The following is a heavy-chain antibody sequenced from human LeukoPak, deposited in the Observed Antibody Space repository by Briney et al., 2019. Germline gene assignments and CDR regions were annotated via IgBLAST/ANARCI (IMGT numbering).Heavy chain of an antibody. J-gene: IGHJ4*02. CDR1: GGTFSSYA. V-gene: IGHV1-69*05. D-gene: IGHD5-18*01. CDR2: IIRIFGTA. CDR3: ARAIGYSYGFRFDY. Sequence: SVKVSCKASGGTFSSYAISWVRQAPGQGLEWIGGIIRIFGTANYAQKFQGRVTITTDESTSTAYMELSSLRSEDTAVYYCARAIGYSYGFRFDYWGQGTLVTVSS.